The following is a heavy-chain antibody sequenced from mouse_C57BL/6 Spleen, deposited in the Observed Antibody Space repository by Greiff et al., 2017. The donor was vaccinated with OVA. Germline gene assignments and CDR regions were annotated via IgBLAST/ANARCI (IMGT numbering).Heavy chain of an antibody. V-gene: IGHV1-85*01. J-gene: IGHJ4*01. Sequence: VQLQQSGPELVKPGASVKLSCKASGYTFTSYEINWVKQRPGQGLEWIGWIYPRDGGTKYNEKFKGKATLTVDKSSSTAYMELHSQTSKDSAVYVCERYDYDDYSMDNRGQGTSLTVSS. CDR2: IYPRDGGT. CDR1: GYTFTSYE. D-gene: IGHD2-4*01. CDR3: ERYDYDDYSMDN.